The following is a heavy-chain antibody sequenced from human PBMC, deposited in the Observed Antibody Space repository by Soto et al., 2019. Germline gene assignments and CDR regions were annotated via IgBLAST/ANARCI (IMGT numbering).Heavy chain of an antibody. CDR3: AKELRPNDY. J-gene: IGHJ4*02. Sequence: EVQLLESGGGLVQPGGSLRVSCVVSGFTVSSNAMSWVRQAPGKGLEWVSSISASGDDTYYADPVKGRFIIFRDNSKSTLYLQMNSLRADDTAVYYCAKELRPNDYWGQGTLVIVSS. V-gene: IGHV3-23*01. CDR1: GFTVSSNA. CDR2: ISASGDDT.